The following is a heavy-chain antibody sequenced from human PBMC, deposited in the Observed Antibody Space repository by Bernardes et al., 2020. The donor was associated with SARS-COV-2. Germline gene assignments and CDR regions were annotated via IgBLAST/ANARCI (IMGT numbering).Heavy chain of an antibody. D-gene: IGHD3-10*01. CDR3: ARLKWGPPSSYYYYGLDV. V-gene: IGHV5-51*01. J-gene: IGHJ6*02. Sequence: GESLKISCSDSEDSFTNYWIAWVRQLPGKGLEWMGIIYPGDSDIRYSPSFQGQVTLSADKSISTAYLQWSSLKASDTAMYYCARLKWGPPSSYYYYGLDVWGPGTTVTVSS. CDR1: EDSFTNYW. CDR2: IYPGDSDI.